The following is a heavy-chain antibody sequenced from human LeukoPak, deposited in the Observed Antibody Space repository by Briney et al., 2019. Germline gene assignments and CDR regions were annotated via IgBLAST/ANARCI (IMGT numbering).Heavy chain of an antibody. D-gene: IGHD2/OR15-2a*01. V-gene: IGHV4-59*12. CDR1: GGSISSYY. Sequence: PSETLSLTCTVSGGSISSYYWSWIRQPPGKGLEWIGYIHYSGITNYNPSLKSRVTMSADTSKNQFSLKLSSVTAADTAVYYCARSPSKYPKPFDYWGQGTLVTVSS. J-gene: IGHJ4*02. CDR2: IHYSGIT. CDR3: ARSPSKYPKPFDY.